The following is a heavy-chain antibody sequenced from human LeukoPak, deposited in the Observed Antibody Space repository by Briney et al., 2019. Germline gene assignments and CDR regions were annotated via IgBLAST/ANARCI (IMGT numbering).Heavy chain of an antibody. J-gene: IGHJ6*03. Sequence: GGSLRLSCAASGFTFSSYAMHWVRQAPGKGLEWVAVISYDGSNKYYADSVKDRFTISRDNSKNTLYLQMNSLRAEDTAVYYCARDAPPSPRYYMDVWGKGTTVAVSS. CDR3: ARDAPPSPRYYMDV. CDR1: GFTFSSYA. V-gene: IGHV3-30-3*01. CDR2: ISYDGSNK.